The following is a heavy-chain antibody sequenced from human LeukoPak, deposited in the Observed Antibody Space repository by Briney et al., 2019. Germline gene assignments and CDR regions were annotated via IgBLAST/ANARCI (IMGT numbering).Heavy chain of an antibody. CDR1: GYTFTGYY. CDR3: ARGTGSTTLFDY. Sequence: ASVKVSCKASGYTFTGYYMHWVRQAPGQGLEWMGGIIPIFGTASYAQKFQGRVTITADESTSTAYMELSSLRSEDTAVYYCARGTGSTTLFDYWGQGTLVTVSS. CDR2: IIPIFGTA. V-gene: IGHV1-69*13. J-gene: IGHJ4*02. D-gene: IGHD3-10*01.